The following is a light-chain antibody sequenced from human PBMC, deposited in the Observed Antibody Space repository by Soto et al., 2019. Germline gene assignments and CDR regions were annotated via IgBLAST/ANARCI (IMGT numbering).Light chain of an antibody. CDR2: TNN. J-gene: IGLJ2*01. Sequence: QAVVTQAPSASGTPGQRVTISCSGGSSNIGSNAVNWYQQLPGTAPKLLIYTNNQRPSGVPDRFSGSKSGTSASLAISGLQSEDEANYYCATWDDSLNGVVFGGGTKLTVL. CDR3: ATWDDSLNGVV. V-gene: IGLV1-44*01. CDR1: SSNIGSNA.